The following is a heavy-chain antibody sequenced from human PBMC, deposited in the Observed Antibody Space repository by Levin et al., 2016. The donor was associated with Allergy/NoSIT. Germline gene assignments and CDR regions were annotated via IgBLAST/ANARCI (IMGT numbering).Heavy chain of an antibody. CDR3: ARGSHFDILTDYYYYGMDV. CDR1: GYTFTGYY. D-gene: IGHD3-9*01. Sequence: ASVKVSCKASGYTFTGYYMHWVRQAPGQGLEWMGWINPNSGGTNSAQKFQGRVTMPRDTSISTAYMELSRLRSDDTAVYYCARGSHFDILTDYYYYGMDVWGQGTTVTVSS. V-gene: IGHV1-2*02. CDR2: INPNSGGT. J-gene: IGHJ6*02.